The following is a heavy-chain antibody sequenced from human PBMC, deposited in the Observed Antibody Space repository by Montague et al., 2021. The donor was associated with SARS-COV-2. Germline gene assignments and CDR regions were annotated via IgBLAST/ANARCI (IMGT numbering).Heavy chain of an antibody. D-gene: IGHD3-10*01. CDR1: GGSISSSSYY. J-gene: IGHJ6*02. CDR3: ARDLAGYYGSGSYGGMDA. Sequence: SETLSLTCTVSGGSISSSSYYWGWIRQPPGKGLEWIGSIYYSGSTYYNPSLKSRVTISVDTSRNQLSLKLSSVTAADTAVYYCARDLAGYYGSGSYGGMDAWGQGTTVTVSS. CDR2: IYYSGST. V-gene: IGHV4-39*07.